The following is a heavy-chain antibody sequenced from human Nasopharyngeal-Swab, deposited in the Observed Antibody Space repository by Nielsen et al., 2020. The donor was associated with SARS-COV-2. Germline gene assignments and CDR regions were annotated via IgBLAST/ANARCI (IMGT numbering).Heavy chain of an antibody. CDR1: GFTFSRFG. CDR3: TRTLSASYMDV. J-gene: IGHJ6*03. Sequence: GESLKISCAASGFTFSRFGMHWVRQVMGKGLEWVSAIGTAGDTYYPRSMKGRFTISRGDAENILYLQMNSLRAEDTAVYYCTRTLSASYMDVWGKGTTVTVSS. CDR2: IGTAGDT. V-gene: IGHV3-13*01.